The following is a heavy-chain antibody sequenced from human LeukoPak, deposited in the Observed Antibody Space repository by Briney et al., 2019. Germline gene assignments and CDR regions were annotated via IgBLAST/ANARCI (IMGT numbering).Heavy chain of an antibody. CDR1: GFTFRHYR. Sequence: PGGSLRLSCAASGFTFRHYRMNWLRQAPGKGLDGVDNIKEDGSEKYYVDSVKGRLTISRDHAKNSLYLQMNSLRAEDTAVYYCARDSQHLNFDYWGQGTLVTVSS. D-gene: IGHD3-3*02. CDR3: ARDSQHLNFDY. J-gene: IGHJ4*02. V-gene: IGHV3-7*04. CDR2: IKEDGSEK.